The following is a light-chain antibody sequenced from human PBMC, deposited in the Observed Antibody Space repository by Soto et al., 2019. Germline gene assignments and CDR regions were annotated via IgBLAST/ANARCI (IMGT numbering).Light chain of an antibody. CDR1: QSLLHSDGYNY. J-gene: IGKJ4*01. CDR2: SGS. Sequence: DIVLPQSSLSLPVTPGEPASISCRSSQSLLHSDGYNYLDWYMQKPGQSPQLLIYSGSHRASGVPDMFSGRGSGTDCTLKISRGEAEDVGVYYCMQALNTPVTFGGGTKVEIK. V-gene: IGKV2-28*01. CDR3: MQALNTPVT.